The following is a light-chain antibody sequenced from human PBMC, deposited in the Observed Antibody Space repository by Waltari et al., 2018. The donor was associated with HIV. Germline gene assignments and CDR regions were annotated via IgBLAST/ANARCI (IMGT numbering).Light chain of an antibody. V-gene: IGLV2-23*02. Sequence: QSALPQPASVSGSFGPSITISCTGTSSDVGSYNLVSWYQYHPGKAPKLIIYEVSKRPSGVSNRFSGSKSGNTASLTVSGLQAEDEAHYYCCSYARSGIPFGGGTKLTVL. CDR2: EVS. CDR1: SSDVGSYNL. J-gene: IGLJ2*01. CDR3: CSYARSGIP.